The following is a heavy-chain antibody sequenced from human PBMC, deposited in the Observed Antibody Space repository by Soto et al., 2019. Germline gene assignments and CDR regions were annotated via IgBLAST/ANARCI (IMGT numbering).Heavy chain of an antibody. Sequence: PSETLSLTCTVSGAPIRSSSYHWGWIRQPPGKGLEWIGSIYYSGSTYYRPSLQSRVTISVDTSKNQFSLKLSSVTAADTAVYYSARADCSGGSCYNFDYWGQGTLVTVSS. CDR3: ARADCSGGSCYNFDY. CDR1: GAPIRSSSYH. D-gene: IGHD2-15*01. CDR2: IYYSGST. J-gene: IGHJ4*02. V-gene: IGHV4-39*07.